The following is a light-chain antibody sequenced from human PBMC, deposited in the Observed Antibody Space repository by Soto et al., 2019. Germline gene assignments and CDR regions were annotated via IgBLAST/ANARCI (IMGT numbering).Light chain of an antibody. CDR1: QTVSSSF. J-gene: IGKJ1*01. CDR2: GTS. Sequence: GFMHYTRTLSLSPGERATLSCRASQTVSSSFLAWLQQKPGQAPRLLLYGTSTRATGVPDRFSGSGSGTDFTLTISRVEPEDFAVYYCQQYENSPWTFGQGTKVDIK. CDR3: QQYENSPWT. V-gene: IGKV3-20*01.